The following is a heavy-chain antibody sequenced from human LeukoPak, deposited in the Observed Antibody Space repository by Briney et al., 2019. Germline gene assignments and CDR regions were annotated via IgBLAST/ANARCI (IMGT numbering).Heavy chain of an antibody. V-gene: IGHV1-2*02. D-gene: IGHD3-10*01. J-gene: IGHJ5*02. CDR1: GYTFTGYY. Sequence: ASVKVSCKASGYTFTGYYMHWVRQAPGQGLEWMGWTNPNSGGTNYAQKFQGRVTMTRDTSISTAYMELSRLRSDDTAVYYCAGANMVRGVGSFFDWNWFDPWGQGTLVTVSS. CDR2: TNPNSGGT. CDR3: AGANMVRGVGSFFDWNWFDP.